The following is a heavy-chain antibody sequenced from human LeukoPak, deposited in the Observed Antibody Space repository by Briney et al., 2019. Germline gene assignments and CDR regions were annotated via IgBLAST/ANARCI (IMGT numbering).Heavy chain of an antibody. CDR1: GFTLINHW. Sequence: GGSLRLSCAASGFTLINHWMHWVRQAPGKGLVWVSRISTDGSSTHYADSVKGRFTISRDGAKNTLYLQMNSLRAEDTAVYYCARYSGSGSYGDYWGQGTLVTVSS. CDR2: ISTDGSST. CDR3: ARYSGSGSYGDY. J-gene: IGHJ4*02. D-gene: IGHD3-10*01. V-gene: IGHV3-74*01.